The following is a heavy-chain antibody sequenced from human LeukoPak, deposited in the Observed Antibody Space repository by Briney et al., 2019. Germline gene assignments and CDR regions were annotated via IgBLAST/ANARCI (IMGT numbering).Heavy chain of an antibody. D-gene: IGHD5-18*01. CDR2: IYHSGST. V-gene: IGHV4-38-2*02. J-gene: IGHJ4*02. CDR1: GYSISSGYY. CDR3: ARVQDSYPLLLFDY. Sequence: ASETLSLTCTVSGYSISSGYYWGCIRPPPGKGLEWIGSIYHSGSTYYNPSLKSRVTISVDTSKNQFSLKLSSVTAADTAVYYCARVQDSYPLLLFDYWGQGTLVTVSS.